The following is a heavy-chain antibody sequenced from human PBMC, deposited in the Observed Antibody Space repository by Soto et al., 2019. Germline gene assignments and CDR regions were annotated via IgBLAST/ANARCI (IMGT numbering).Heavy chain of an antibody. D-gene: IGHD6-6*01. V-gene: IGHV4-39*01. Sequence: SETLSLTCTVSGGSISSGGYYWSWIRQHPGKGLEWIGSIYYSGSTYYNPSLKSRVTISVDTSKNQFSLKLSSVTAADTAVYYCARRPSIAARPSIGYYYYGMDVWGQGTTVTVSS. CDR1: GGSISSGGYY. J-gene: IGHJ6*02. CDR3: ARRPSIAARPSIGYYYYGMDV. CDR2: IYYSGST.